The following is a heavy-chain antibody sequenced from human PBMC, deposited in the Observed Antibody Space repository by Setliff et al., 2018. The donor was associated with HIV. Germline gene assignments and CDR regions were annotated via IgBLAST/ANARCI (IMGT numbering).Heavy chain of an antibody. CDR3: ARHGRSYYSDSRLDY. J-gene: IGHJ4*02. CDR1: GFSLSTGGVG. CDR2: IDYSGST. D-gene: IGHD3-10*01. V-gene: IGHV4-61*05. Sequence: SGPTLVNPTQTLTLTCTFSGFSLSTGGVGVGWIRQPPGKGLEWIGNIDYSGSTNYKPSLKNRVTISVDMSKNQFSLKLSSVTAADTAVYYCARHGRSYYSDSRLDYWGQGTPVTVSS.